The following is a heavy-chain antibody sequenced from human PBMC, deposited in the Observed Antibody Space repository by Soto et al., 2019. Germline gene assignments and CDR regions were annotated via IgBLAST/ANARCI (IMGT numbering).Heavy chain of an antibody. D-gene: IGHD5-18*01. V-gene: IGHV1-69*15. CDR1: GGTFYTYT. CDR2: LTPIYPTT. Sequence: QVQLVQSGAEVRKPGSSVQFSCKASGGTFYTYTFSWVRQAPEQGLEWMGSLTPIYPTTNYAEKFQGRLTVTADGSTNTAYMDLNSLTSEDTAVSYFARIPRYSFPTSDDLYSWGQVTLVTVSS. J-gene: IGHJ5*02. CDR3: ARIPRYSFPTSDDLYS.